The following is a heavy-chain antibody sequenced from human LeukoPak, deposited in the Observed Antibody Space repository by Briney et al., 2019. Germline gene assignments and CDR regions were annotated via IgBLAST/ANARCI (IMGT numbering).Heavy chain of an antibody. J-gene: IGHJ6*02. D-gene: IGHD3-22*01. V-gene: IGHV3-53*01. CDR3: ARELRGYYYYYYGMDV. CDR2: IYSGGST. CDR1: GFTVSSNY. Sequence: GGSLRLSCAASGFTVSSNYMSWVRQAPGKGLEWVSAIYSGGSTYYADSVKGRFTISRDNSKNTLYLQMNSLRAEDTAVYYCARELRGYYYYYYGMDVWGQGTTVTVSS.